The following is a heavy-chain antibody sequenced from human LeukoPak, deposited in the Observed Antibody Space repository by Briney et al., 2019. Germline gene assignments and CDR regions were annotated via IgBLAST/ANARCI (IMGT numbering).Heavy chain of an antibody. J-gene: IGHJ5*02. Sequence: SETLSLTCAVYGGSFSGYYWSWIRQPPGKGLEWIGEIKHSGSTNYNPSLKSRVTISVDTSKNQFSLKLSSVTAADTAVYYCARGRSGYCSSTSCRRNWFDPWGQGTLVTVSS. D-gene: IGHD2-2*01. CDR1: GGSFSGYY. CDR2: IKHSGST. V-gene: IGHV4-34*01. CDR3: ARGRSGYCSSTSCRRNWFDP.